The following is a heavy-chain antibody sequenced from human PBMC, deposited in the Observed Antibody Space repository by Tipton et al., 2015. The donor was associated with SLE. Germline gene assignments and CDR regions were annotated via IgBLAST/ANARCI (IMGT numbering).Heavy chain of an antibody. CDR2: IFYSGYT. J-gene: IGHJ4*02. V-gene: IGHV4-30-4*01. D-gene: IGHD3-10*01. CDR1: GASMTNGDFY. Sequence: TLSLTCSVSGASMTNGDFYWSWIRQPPGKGLEWVGDIFYSGYTYYNPSLNSRLTLSVATSKNDFSLKLTSVTAADTAVYYCARFSAGTGTYSFDYWGQGVLVTVSS. CDR3: ARFSAGTGTYSFDY.